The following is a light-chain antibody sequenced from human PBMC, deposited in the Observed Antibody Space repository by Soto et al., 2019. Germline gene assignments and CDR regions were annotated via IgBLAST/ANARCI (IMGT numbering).Light chain of an antibody. V-gene: IGKV3-20*01. CDR2: GAS. CDR1: QSVSSY. J-gene: IGKJ5*01. CDR3: QQYGSSSIT. Sequence: EIVLTQSPATLSLSPGERATLSCRASQSVSSYLAWYQQKPGQAPRLLIYGASSRATGIPDRFRGSGSGTDFTLTISRLEPEDFAVYYCQQYGSSSITFGQGTHWRL.